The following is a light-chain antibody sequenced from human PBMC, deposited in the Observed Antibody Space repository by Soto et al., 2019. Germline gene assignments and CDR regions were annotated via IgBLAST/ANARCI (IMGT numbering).Light chain of an antibody. CDR1: QSVSSA. CDR2: GAY. CDR3: QHYNYWPPKT. J-gene: IGKJ1*01. Sequence: EIVMTQSPATLSVSPGERATLSCRASQSVSSALAWYPQKPGQAPRLLIYGAYTRATGIPARFSGSGSGTDFTLTISSLQSEDFAVYYCQHYNYWPPKTFGQGTKVDIK. V-gene: IGKV3-15*01.